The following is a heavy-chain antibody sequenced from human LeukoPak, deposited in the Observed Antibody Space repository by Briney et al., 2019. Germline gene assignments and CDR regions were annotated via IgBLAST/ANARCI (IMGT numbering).Heavy chain of an antibody. J-gene: IGHJ4*02. CDR3: ARGQYYYDNNLPLHY. D-gene: IGHD3-22*01. Sequence: GASVKVSCKASGYTFTGYYMHWVRQAPGQGLEWMGWINPNSGGTDYAQKFQGRVTMTRDTSISTAYMELSRLRSDDTAVYYCARGQYYYDNNLPLHYWGQGTLVTVSS. CDR1: GYTFTGYY. CDR2: INPNSGGT. V-gene: IGHV1-2*02.